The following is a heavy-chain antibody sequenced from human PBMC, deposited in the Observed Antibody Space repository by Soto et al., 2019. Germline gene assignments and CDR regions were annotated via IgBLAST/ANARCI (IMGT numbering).Heavy chain of an antibody. CDR3: VKARGATVTTWYFDI. J-gene: IGHJ2*01. Sequence: EVQLLESGGDLVQPGGSLRLSCAASGFTFSNYAMSWVRQAPGKGLEWVSTVTGSSGTTYYADSVKGRFTISRDNSKNTLYLQMNSLRVEDTAAYHCVKARGATVTTWYFDIWGRGTLVTVSS. CDR1: GFTFSNYA. V-gene: IGHV3-23*01. CDR2: VTGSSGTT. D-gene: IGHD4-17*01.